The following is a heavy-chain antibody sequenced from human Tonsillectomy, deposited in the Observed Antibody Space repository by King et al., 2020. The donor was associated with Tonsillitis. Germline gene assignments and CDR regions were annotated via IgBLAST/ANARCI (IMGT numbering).Heavy chain of an antibody. D-gene: IGHD6-13*01. Sequence: VQLVESGGGLVQPGGSLKLSCAASGFTFSASAMHWVRQASGKGLEWVGRIRSRANYYATAYAASVRGRFTISRDDSKNTAYLQMNSLKTEDTAMYYCTRPYTSSWYWGGQGTLVTVSS. J-gene: IGHJ4*02. CDR3: TRPYTSSWYW. V-gene: IGHV3-73*01. CDR1: GFTFSASA. CDR2: IRSRANYYAT.